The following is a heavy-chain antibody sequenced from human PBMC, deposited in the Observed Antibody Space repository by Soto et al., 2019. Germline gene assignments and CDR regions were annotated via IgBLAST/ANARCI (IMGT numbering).Heavy chain of an antibody. V-gene: IGHV3-21*01. J-gene: IGHJ3*02. Sequence: PGGSLRLSCAASGFTFSSYSMTWVRQAPGKGLEWVSSISSSSSYIYYADSVKGRFTISRANAKNSLYLQMNSLGAEDTAVYYCAREGHYYDSSGYPGEEAFDILGQGAMVTVSS. D-gene: IGHD3-22*01. CDR2: ISSSSSYI. CDR3: AREGHYYDSSGYPGEEAFDI. CDR1: GFTFSSYS.